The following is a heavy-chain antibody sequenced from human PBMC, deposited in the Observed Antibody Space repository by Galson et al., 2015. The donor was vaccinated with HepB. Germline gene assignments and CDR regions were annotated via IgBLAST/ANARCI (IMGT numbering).Heavy chain of an antibody. Sequence: SVKVSCKAYGYRFNTYGINWVRQAPGQGLEFMGWISPFTGNTEYTQKFPGRITMTTDTSTNTVYMELRSLTSDDTAVFYCARGTVDNFWNKEGYYNMDVWGEGTTVTVAS. V-gene: IGHV1-18*01. CDR2: ISPFTGNT. D-gene: IGHD1/OR15-1a*01. CDR3: ARGTVDNFWNKEGYYNMDV. CDR1: GYRFNTYG. J-gene: IGHJ6*03.